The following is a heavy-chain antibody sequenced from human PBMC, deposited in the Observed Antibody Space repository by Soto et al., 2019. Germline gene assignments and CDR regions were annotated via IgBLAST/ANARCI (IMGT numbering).Heavy chain of an antibody. CDR2: ISPMVGIA. V-gene: IGHV1-69*02. D-gene: IGHD1-26*01. CDR3: ARLASGGYDY. Sequence: QVQLVQSGAEVKKPGSSVRVSCKASGGTFSTYIISWVRQAPGQGLEWMGRISPMVGIAIYAQKFQGRIAITADKSTTIAYLEVTSLRNEDTAVYYCARLASGGYDYGGQGTLITVSS. J-gene: IGHJ4*02. CDR1: GGTFSTYI.